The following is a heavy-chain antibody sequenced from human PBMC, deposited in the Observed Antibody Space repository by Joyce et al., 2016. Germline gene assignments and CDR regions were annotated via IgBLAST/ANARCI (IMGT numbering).Heavy chain of an antibody. V-gene: IGHV3-30-3*01. CDR2: ISYDGSTK. CDR1: GFTFSSYP. Sequence: QVQLVESGGGVVQPGRSLRLSCAASGFTFSSYPMHWVRQAPGKGLECVALISYDGSTKYYADSVKGRLTISRDNSKNTLYLQMNSLRAEDTAVYYCAREEGVFDYWGQGALVTVSS. J-gene: IGHJ4*02. CDR3: AREEGVFDY. D-gene: IGHD3-16*01.